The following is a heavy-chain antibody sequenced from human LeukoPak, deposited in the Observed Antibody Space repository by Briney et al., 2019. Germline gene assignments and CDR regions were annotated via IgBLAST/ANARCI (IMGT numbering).Heavy chain of an antibody. D-gene: IGHD3-22*01. V-gene: IGHV1-2*06. CDR2: INPNSGGT. CDR1: GGTFSSYT. J-gene: IGHJ4*02. Sequence: GSSVKVSCKASGGTFSSYTISWVRQAPGQGLEWMGRINPNSGGTNYAQKFQGRVTMTRDTSISTAYMELSRLRSDDTAVYYCARDRGYYDRDYWSQGTLVTVSS. CDR3: ARDRGYYDRDY.